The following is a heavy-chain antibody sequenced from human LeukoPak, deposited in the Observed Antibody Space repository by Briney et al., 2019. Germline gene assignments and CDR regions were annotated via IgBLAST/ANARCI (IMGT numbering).Heavy chain of an antibody. CDR2: IKQDGSEK. J-gene: IGHJ4*02. CDR3: ARARWGYYYGSGESALDY. Sequence: GGSLRLSCAASGFTFSSYWMSWVRQAPGKGLEWVANIKQDGSEKYYVDSVKGRFTISRDNAKNSLYLQMNSLRAEDTAVYYCARARWGYYYGSGESALDYWGQGTLVTVSS. CDR1: GFTFSSYW. D-gene: IGHD3-10*01. V-gene: IGHV3-7*01.